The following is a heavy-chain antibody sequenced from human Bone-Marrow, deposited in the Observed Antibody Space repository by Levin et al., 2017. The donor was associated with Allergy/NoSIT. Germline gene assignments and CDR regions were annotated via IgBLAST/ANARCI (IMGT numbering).Heavy chain of an antibody. D-gene: IGHD3-22*01. V-gene: IGHV4-59*08. Sequence: SETLSLICTVSGASITMDHWSWFRQPPGKGLEWIGFMHSNGDIKRNPSLQSRVSMSFDTSKNHFSLKLTSVTAADTAVYYCARHERSDDGSGYSRTLRYWGQGALVTVSS. CDR1: GASITMDH. J-gene: IGHJ4*02. CDR2: MHSNGDI. CDR3: ARHERSDDGSGYSRTLRY.